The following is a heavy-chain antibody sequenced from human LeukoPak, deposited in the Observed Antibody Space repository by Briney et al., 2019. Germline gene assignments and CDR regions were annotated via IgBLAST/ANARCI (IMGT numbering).Heavy chain of an antibody. CDR3: ARPWYYDSSGYYSY. CDR1: GGSINSSSYY. J-gene: IGHJ4*02. D-gene: IGHD3-22*01. V-gene: IGHV4-39*01. Sequence: PSETLSLTCTVSGGSINSSSYYWGWIRQPPGKGLEWIGSIYYSGSTYYNPSLKSRVTISVDTSKNQFSLKLSSVTAADTAVYYCARPWYYDSSGYYSYWGQGTLVTVSS. CDR2: IYYSGST.